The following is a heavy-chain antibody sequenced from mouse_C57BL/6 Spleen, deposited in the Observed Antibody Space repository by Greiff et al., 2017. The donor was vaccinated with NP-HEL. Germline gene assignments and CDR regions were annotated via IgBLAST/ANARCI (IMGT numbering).Heavy chain of an antibody. CDR1: GYTFTSYW. J-gene: IGHJ2*01. V-gene: IGHV1-53*01. CDR2: INPSNGGN. CDR3: ANEGLRRDYFDY. Sequence: VQLQQPGTELVKPGASVKLSCKASGYTFTSYWMHWVKQRPGQGLEWIGNINPSNGGNNYNEKFKSKATLTVDKSSSTAYMQLSSLTSEDSAVYYCANEGLRRDYFDYWGQGTTLTVSS. D-gene: IGHD2-4*01.